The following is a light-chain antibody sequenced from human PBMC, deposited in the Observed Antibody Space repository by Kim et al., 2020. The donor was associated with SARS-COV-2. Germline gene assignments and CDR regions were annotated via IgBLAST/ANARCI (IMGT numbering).Light chain of an antibody. Sequence: LPQGERAILSCRARQNGRNYLAWYQQRPGQPPRLLIHDAAVRAAGIPARFSASGSGTDFTLTINSLEPEDFAVYYCQQRSDWPPLTFGGGTKLEI. CDR3: QQRSDWPPLT. CDR1: QNGRNY. V-gene: IGKV3-11*01. J-gene: IGKJ4*01. CDR2: DAA.